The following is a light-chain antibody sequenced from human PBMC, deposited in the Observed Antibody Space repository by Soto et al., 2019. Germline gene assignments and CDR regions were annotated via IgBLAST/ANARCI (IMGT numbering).Light chain of an antibody. V-gene: IGKV1-5*03. Sequence: DIPMTQAPSTLSASVGDRVTITCRASQSISTWLAWYQQEPGKAPKLLIHKASSLQSGVPSRFSGSGSGTDFTLTISSLHTDDFATYYCQQYNSYSPTFGQGTRVEIK. J-gene: IGKJ1*01. CDR1: QSISTW. CDR2: KAS. CDR3: QQYNSYSPT.